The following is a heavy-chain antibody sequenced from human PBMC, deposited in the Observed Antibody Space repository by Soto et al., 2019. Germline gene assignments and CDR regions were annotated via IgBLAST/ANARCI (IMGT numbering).Heavy chain of an antibody. J-gene: IGHJ2*01. CDR3: ARVFFFFQAEDGIRGQLPVSAFLLNRSSDL. D-gene: IGHD6-6*01. CDR2: ITWNSGGK. Sequence: KGLEWVSGITWNSGGKFYADSVKGRFTISRDNAKNSRYLQMNSLRAEDTAVYYCARVFFFFQAEDGIRGQLPVSAFLLNRSSDL. V-gene: IGHV3-9*01.